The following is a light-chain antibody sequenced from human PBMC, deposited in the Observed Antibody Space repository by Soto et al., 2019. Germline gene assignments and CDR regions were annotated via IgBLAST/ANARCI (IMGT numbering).Light chain of an antibody. J-gene: IGKJ5*01. CDR2: ATS. V-gene: IGKV1-39*01. CDR1: QNVAHF. Sequence: DIQMTHSPSSLSASVGDRVTITCRASQNVAHFLNWYQQKPGKAPKLLIYATSSLHSGVPSRFSGSGFGTDFTLTISSLQPEDFATYYCQQSYSTPFTFGQGTRLEIK. CDR3: QQSYSTPFT.